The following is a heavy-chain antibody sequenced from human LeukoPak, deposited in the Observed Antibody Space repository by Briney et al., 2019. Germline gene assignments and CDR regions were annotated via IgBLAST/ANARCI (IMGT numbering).Heavy chain of an antibody. CDR2: INPSGGST. CDR3: AKDPEVGIQLWQGAFDI. J-gene: IGHJ3*02. Sequence: GASVKVSCKASGYTFTSYYMHWVRQAPGQGLEWMGIINPSGGSTSYAQKFQGRVTMTRDTSTSTVYMELSSLRSEDTAVYYCAKDPEVGIQLWQGAFDIWGQGTMVTVSS. V-gene: IGHV1-46*01. D-gene: IGHD5-18*01. CDR1: GYTFTSYY.